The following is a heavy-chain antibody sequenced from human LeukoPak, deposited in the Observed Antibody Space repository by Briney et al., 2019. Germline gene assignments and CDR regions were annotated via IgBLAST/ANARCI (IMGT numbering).Heavy chain of an antibody. V-gene: IGHV3-30*18. Sequence: PGGSLRLSCAASGFTFSSYGMHWVRQAPGKGLEWVAVISYDGSNKYYADSVKGRFTISRDNSKNTLYLQMNSLRAEDTALYYCTKGNSGYDGYFDYWGQGTLVTVSS. CDR1: GFTFSSYG. CDR3: TKGNSGYDGYFDY. J-gene: IGHJ4*02. D-gene: IGHD5-12*01. CDR2: ISYDGSNK.